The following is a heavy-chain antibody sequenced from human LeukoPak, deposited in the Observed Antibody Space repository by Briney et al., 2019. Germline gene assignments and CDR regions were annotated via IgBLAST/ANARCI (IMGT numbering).Heavy chain of an antibody. CDR2: INPNSGGT. V-gene: IGHV1-2*02. CDR1: GYTFTGYY. CDR3: ARAPMIVVVFPPRLDY. D-gene: IGHD3-22*01. Sequence: ASVKVSCKTSGYTFTGYYMHWERQAPGQGLEWMGWINPNSGGTNYAQKFQDRVTMTGDTSISTAYMELSRLTSDDTAVYYCARAPMIVVVFPPRLDYWGQGTLVTVSS. J-gene: IGHJ4*02.